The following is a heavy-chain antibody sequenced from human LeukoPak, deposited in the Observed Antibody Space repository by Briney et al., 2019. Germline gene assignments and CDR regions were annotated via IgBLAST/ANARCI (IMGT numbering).Heavy chain of an antibody. Sequence: SSETLSLTCAVYGGSFSGYYWSWTRQPPGKGLEWMGEINHSGSTNYNPSLKSRVTISVDTSKNQFSLKLISVTAADTAVYYCARGLRRYSSGWYTFYFDYWGQGTLVTVSS. CDR3: ARGLRRYSSGWYTFYFDY. V-gene: IGHV4-34*01. D-gene: IGHD6-19*01. CDR2: INHSGST. CDR1: GGSFSGYY. J-gene: IGHJ4*02.